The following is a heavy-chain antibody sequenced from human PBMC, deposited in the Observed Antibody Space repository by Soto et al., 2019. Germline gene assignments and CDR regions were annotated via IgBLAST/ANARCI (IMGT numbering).Heavy chain of an antibody. CDR1: GFTFSSYG. J-gene: IGHJ4*02. V-gene: IGHV3-30*18. CDR2: ISYDGSNK. Sequence: QVQLVESGGGVVQPGRSLRLSCAASGFTFSSYGMHWVRQAPGKGLEWVAVISYDGSNKYYADSVKGRFTISSDNSKNTLDLQMNSLRAEDTAVYYCAKDGYSSGWYVADYWGQGTLVTVS. D-gene: IGHD6-19*01. CDR3: AKDGYSSGWYVADY.